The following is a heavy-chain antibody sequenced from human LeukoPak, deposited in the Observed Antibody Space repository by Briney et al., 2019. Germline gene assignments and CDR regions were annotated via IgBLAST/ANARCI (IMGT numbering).Heavy chain of an antibody. V-gene: IGHV3-64D*09. Sequence: GGSLRLSCSASGFTFSSYAMHWVRQAAGKGLEYVSAISSNGGSTYYADSVKGRFTISRDNSKNTLYLQMSSLRAEDTAVYYCVKSASSYYDSSGYYFDYWGQGTLVTVSS. CDR3: VKSASSYYDSSGYYFDY. CDR1: GFTFSSYA. D-gene: IGHD3-22*01. J-gene: IGHJ4*02. CDR2: ISSNGGST.